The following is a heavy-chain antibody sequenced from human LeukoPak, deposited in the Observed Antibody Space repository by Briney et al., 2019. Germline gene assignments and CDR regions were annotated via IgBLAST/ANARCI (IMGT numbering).Heavy chain of an antibody. D-gene: IGHD4-11*01. Sequence: VGSLRLSCAASVFTSSSYEMNCVRQAPGPGLKWGSYISSSGSIIYYADSVKGRFTISRDNAKNSLYLQMNSLRAEDTAVYYCARSADYLHDAFDIWGQGTMVTVSS. CDR2: ISSSGSII. CDR1: VFTSSSYE. V-gene: IGHV3-48*03. CDR3: ARSADYLHDAFDI. J-gene: IGHJ3*02.